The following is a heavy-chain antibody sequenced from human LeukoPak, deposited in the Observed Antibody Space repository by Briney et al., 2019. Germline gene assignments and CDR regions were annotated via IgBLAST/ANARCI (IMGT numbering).Heavy chain of an antibody. CDR3: AKDPLGDLAPPAILGGFDY. V-gene: IGHV3-30*18. J-gene: IGHJ4*02. CDR2: ISYDRSTK. CDR1: GFTFSMYA. D-gene: IGHD3-10*01. Sequence: GGSLRLSCAASGFTFSMYAMHWVRQAPGKGLEWVAAISYDRSTKYYADSAKGRFTISRDSSKNTLFLQMSSLRPEDTAVYYCAKDPLGDLAPPAILGGFDYWGQGTLVTVSS.